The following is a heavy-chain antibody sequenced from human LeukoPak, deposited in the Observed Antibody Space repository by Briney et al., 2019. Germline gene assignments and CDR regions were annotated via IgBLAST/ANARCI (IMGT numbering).Heavy chain of an antibody. Sequence: PGGSLGLSCAASGFTVSSNYMSWVRQAPGKGLEWVSVFYSVGSTFYADSVKGRFTISRDNSKNTLYLQMNSLRAEDTAVYYCARGLDYGDYFDYWGQGTLVTVSS. D-gene: IGHD4-17*01. CDR2: FYSVGST. CDR3: ARGLDYGDYFDY. J-gene: IGHJ4*02. CDR1: GFTVSSNY. V-gene: IGHV3-53*01.